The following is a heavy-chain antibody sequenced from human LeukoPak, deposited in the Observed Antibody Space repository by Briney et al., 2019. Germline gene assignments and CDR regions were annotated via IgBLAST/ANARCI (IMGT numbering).Heavy chain of an antibody. J-gene: IGHJ4*02. D-gene: IGHD5-18*01. V-gene: IGHV1-46*01. Sequence: ASVTVSCTASGYTFTSYYIHWVRQAPGQGLEWMGLINPNGGSTTYAQQFQCRVTMTRDTSTSTVYMELSSLRSEDTAVYYCARAAGDTYGYRYFFDYWDPGTLLTVSS. CDR2: INPNGGST. CDR3: ARAAGDTYGYRYFFDY. CDR1: GYTFTSYY.